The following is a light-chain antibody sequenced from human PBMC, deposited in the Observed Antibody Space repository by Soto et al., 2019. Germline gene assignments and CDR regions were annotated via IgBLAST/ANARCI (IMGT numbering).Light chain of an antibody. CDR1: QSISSW. J-gene: IGKJ1*01. Sequence: DVQMTQYQSPLSASVGDRVTITCRASQSISSWLAWYQQKPGKAPKLLIYDASSLESGVPSRFSGSGSGTEFTLTISSLQPDDFATYYCQQYNSFTFGQGTKVDI. V-gene: IGKV1-5*01. CDR2: DAS. CDR3: QQYNSFT.